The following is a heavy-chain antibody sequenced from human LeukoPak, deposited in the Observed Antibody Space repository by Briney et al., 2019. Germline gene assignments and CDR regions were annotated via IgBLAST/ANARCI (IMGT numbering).Heavy chain of an antibody. CDR2: ISASSSFI. CDR3: VRDFQEGDRLWFQEPNWGKIGI. CDR1: GFTFSSYN. V-gene: IGHV3-21*01. Sequence: GGSLRLSCAATGFTFSSYNMSWVRQAPGKGLEWVTCISASSSFIYYADSVKGRITISRDNAKNSLYLQLNSLRAEDTAVYYCVRDFQEGDRLWFQEPNWGKIGIWGQGTMVTVSS. J-gene: IGHJ3*02. D-gene: IGHD7-27*01.